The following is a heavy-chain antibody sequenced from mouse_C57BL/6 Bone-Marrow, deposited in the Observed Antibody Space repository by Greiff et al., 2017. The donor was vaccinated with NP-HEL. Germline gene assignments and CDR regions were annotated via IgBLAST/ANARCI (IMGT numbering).Heavy chain of an antibody. CDR2: IYPGDGDT. D-gene: IGHD1-1*01. J-gene: IGHJ2*01. CDR1: GYAFSSSW. CDR3: ARYYGSSYYFDY. V-gene: IGHV1-80*01. Sequence: VQLQQSGAELVKPGASVKISCKASGYAFSSSWMNWVKQRPGKGLEWIGQIYPGDGDTNYNGKFKGKATLTADKSSSTAYMQLSSLTSEDSAVYFCARYYGSSYYFDYWGQGTTLTVSS.